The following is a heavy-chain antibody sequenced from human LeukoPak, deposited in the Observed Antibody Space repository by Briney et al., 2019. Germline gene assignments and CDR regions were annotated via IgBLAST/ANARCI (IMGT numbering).Heavy chain of an antibody. CDR2: IYSGGST. CDR3: ARGIIAAGPFDY. D-gene: IGHD6-13*01. V-gene: IGHV3-66*01. CDR1: GFNFNNYA. Sequence: PGGSLRLSCAASGFNFNNYAMSWVRQAPGKGLEWVSVIYSGGSTYYADSVKGRFTISRDNSKNTLYLQMNSLRAEDTAVYYCARGIIAAGPFDYWGQGTLVTVSS. J-gene: IGHJ4*02.